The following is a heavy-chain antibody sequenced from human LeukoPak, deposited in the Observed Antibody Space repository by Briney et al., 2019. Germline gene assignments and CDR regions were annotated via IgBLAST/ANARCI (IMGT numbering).Heavy chain of an antibody. V-gene: IGHV4-34*01. CDR3: AWGSGSYTYYFDY. J-gene: IGHJ4*02. D-gene: IGHD3-10*01. Sequence: SETLSLTCAVYGGSFSGYYLGWIRQPPGKGLEWIGEINHSGSTNYNPSLKSRVTISVDTSKNQFSLKLSSVTAADTAVYYCAWGSGSYTYYFDYWGQGTLVTVSS. CDR2: INHSGST. CDR1: GGSFSGYY.